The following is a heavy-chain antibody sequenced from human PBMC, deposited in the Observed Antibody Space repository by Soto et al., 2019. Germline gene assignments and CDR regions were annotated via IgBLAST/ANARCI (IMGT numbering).Heavy chain of an antibody. D-gene: IGHD4-4*01. CDR2: ISSSSNTI. J-gene: IGHJ5*02. CDR3: ARDSRNYLNWFDP. CDR1: GFTFSSYS. V-gene: IGHV3-48*02. Sequence: PGGSLSLSCAASGFTFSSYSMNWVRQAPGKGLEWVSYISSSSNTIYYADSVKGRFTISRDNAKNSLYLQMNSLRDEDTAVYYCARDSRNYLNWFDPWGQGTLVTVSS.